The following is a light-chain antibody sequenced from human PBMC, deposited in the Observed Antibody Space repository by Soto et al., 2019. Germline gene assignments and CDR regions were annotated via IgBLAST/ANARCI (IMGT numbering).Light chain of an antibody. CDR2: GAS. Sequence: EIVLTQSPGTLSLSPGERATLFCRASQSVSSNYLVWYQQKAGQAPRLLIYGASSRATGIPDRFSGGGSGTDFTLSISRPEPEDFAVYYCQQYDTSPTFGGGTKVEIK. J-gene: IGKJ4*01. V-gene: IGKV3-20*01. CDR3: QQYDTSPT. CDR1: QSVSSNY.